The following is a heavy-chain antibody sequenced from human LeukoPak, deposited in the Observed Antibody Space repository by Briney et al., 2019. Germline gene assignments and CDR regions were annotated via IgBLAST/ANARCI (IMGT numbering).Heavy chain of an antibody. Sequence: GGSLRLSCAASGFTFSNYAMSWVRQAPGKGLEWVSSISSSSSNIYYADSVKGRFTISRDNAKNSLHLQMSSLRAEDTAVYYCARLLYNFGAYMDVWGKGTTVTVSS. CDR2: ISSSSSNI. V-gene: IGHV3-21*01. J-gene: IGHJ6*03. CDR3: ARLLYNFGAYMDV. CDR1: GFTFSNYA. D-gene: IGHD3-3*01.